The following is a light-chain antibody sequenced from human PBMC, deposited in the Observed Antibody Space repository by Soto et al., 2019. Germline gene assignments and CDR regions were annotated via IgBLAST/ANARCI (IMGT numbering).Light chain of an antibody. CDR1: ESISRH. V-gene: IGKV1-39*01. CDR2: AAS. CDR3: QQSYSTLSIT. J-gene: IGKJ5*01. Sequence: DIQMTQSPSSLSASVGDRVTITCRASESISRHLNWYQQKPGKAPKLLIYAASSLQNGVPSRFSGSGSGTDFNLIISNLQPEDFAAYYCQQSYSTLSITFGQGTRLEIK.